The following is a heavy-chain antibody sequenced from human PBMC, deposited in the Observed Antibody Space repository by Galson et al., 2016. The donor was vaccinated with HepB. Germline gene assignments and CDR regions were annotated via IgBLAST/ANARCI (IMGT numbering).Heavy chain of an antibody. V-gene: IGHV4-31*03. CDR3: ARWIVPTIIEDLYYYGLDV. CDR1: GGSISTGGYY. J-gene: IGHJ6*02. Sequence: TLSLTCTVSGGSISTGGYYWSWIRHLPGRGLEWIGYIYYSGSTFYNPSLQSRLTISVDTSKNQFSLRLSSVTAADTAVYYCARWIVPTIIEDLYYYGLDVWGQGTTVTV. CDR2: IYYSGST. D-gene: IGHD5-12*01.